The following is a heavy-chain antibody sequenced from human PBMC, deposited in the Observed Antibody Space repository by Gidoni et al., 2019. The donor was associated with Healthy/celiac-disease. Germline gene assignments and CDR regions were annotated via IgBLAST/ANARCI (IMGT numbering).Heavy chain of an antibody. J-gene: IGHJ5*02. D-gene: IGHD6-13*01. V-gene: IGHV3-9*01. CDR1: GFTFDDYA. CDR2: ISWNSGSI. Sequence: EVQLVESGGGLVQPGRSLRLSCAASGFTFDDYAMYWVRQAPGKGLEWVSGISWNSGSIGHADSVKGRFTISRDNAKNSLYLQMNSLGAEDTALYYCAKGEAGYSSSWYQAWGQGTLVTVSS. CDR3: AKGEAGYSSSWYQA.